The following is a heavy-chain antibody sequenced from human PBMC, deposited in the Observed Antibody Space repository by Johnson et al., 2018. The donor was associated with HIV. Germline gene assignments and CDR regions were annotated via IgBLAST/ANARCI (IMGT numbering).Heavy chain of an antibody. CDR3: AKGEAQEGWIQIRLYAFDI. CDR2: ISYDGSNK. J-gene: IGHJ3*02. Sequence: QVQLVESGGGVVQPGGSLRLSCAASGFTFSSYGMHWVRQAPGKGLEWVAVISYDGSNKYYADSVKGRFTISRDNSKNTLYLQMNSLRPEDSAVYYCAKGEAQEGWIQIRLYAFDIWGQGTMVTVSS. CDR1: GFTFSSYG. D-gene: IGHD5-18*01. V-gene: IGHV3-30*18.